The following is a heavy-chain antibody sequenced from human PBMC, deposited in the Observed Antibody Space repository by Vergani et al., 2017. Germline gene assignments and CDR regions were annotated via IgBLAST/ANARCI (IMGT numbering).Heavy chain of an antibody. V-gene: IGHV1-69*13. CDR3: AREGFYDNIRGTYRPPSYYGMGV. CDR1: GGPFKNSA. J-gene: IGHJ6*02. CDR2: IITFFGTT. Sequence: QVQLVQSGAEVKKPGSSVKVSCKASGGPFKNSAFSWVRQVPGQGLEWMGMIITFFGTTDYAQKFQGRFTIIADEFTKTVDMQLSNLRSEDTAVYYCAREGFYDNIRGTYRPPSYYGMGVWGQGTKVTVAS. D-gene: IGHD3-16*02.